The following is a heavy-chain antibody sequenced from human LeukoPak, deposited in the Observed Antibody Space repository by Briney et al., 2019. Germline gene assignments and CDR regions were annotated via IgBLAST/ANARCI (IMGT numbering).Heavy chain of an antibody. J-gene: IGHJ6*02. V-gene: IGHV4-59*01. CDR1: GGSISSYY. CDR2: IYCSGST. D-gene: IGHD3-10*01. Sequence: SETLSHTCTVSGGSISSYYWSWIRQPPGKGLEWIGYIYCSGSTNYNPSLKSRVTISVDTSKNQFSLKLSSVTAADTAVYYCARGPSNYYYGSGSYGYYYYYGMDVWGQGTTVTVSS. CDR3: ARGPSNYYYGSGSYGYYYYYGMDV.